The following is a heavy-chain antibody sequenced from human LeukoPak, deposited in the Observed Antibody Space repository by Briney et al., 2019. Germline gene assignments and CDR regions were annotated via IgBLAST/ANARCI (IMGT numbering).Heavy chain of an antibody. CDR3: ARGPYSYDSSGAFDI. V-gene: IGHV4-34*01. D-gene: IGHD3-22*01. Sequence: SETLSLTCAVYGGSFSGYYWSWIRQPPGKGLEWIGEINHSGGTKYNPSLKSRVTISVDTSKNQFSLKLSSVTAADTAVYFCARGPYSYDSSGAFDIWGQGTMVTVSS. J-gene: IGHJ3*02. CDR2: INHSGGT. CDR1: GGSFSGYY.